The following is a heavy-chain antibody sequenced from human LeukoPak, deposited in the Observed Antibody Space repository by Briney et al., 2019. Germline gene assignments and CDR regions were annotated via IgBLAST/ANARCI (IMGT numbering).Heavy chain of an antibody. D-gene: IGHD3-22*01. CDR3: AKELSSGIDY. V-gene: IGHV3-7*05. Sequence: GGSLRLSCAAPGFTFSSYWVSWVRQAPGEGLEWLANIKRDGSVKNYVDSVKGRFTISRDNAKNSLYLQMNSLRAEDTAVYYCAKELSSGIDYWGQGTLVTVSS. CDR1: GFTFSSYW. CDR2: IKRDGSVK. J-gene: IGHJ4*02.